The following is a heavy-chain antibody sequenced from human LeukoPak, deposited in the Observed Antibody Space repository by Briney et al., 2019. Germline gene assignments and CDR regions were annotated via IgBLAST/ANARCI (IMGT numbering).Heavy chain of an antibody. CDR2: IKEDGSEK. J-gene: IGHJ4*02. CDR3: ARDSSGYQ. CDR1: GFTFSTYW. D-gene: IGHD3-22*01. V-gene: IGHV3-7*01. Sequence: GGSLRLSCAASGFTFSTYWMSWVRQAPGKGLEWVANIKEDGSEKYYGDFVKGRFTISRDNAKNSLYLEMNSLRVEDTAVYYCARDSSGYQWGQGTLVTVSS.